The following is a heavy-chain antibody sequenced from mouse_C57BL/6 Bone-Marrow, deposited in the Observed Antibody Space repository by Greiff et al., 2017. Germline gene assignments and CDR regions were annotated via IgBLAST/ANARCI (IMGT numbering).Heavy chain of an antibody. J-gene: IGHJ3*01. CDR2: FYPGSGSI. V-gene: IGHV1-62-2*01. CDR3: ARHEEMRKLALFAY. CDR1: GYTFTEYT. D-gene: IGHD4-1*01. Sequence: LVKPGASVKLSCKASGYTFTEYTIHWVKQRSGQGLEWIGWFYPGSGSIKYNEKFKDKATLTADKSSSTVYMELSIFTSEDSAVYFCARHEEMRKLALFAYWGQGTLGTVSA.